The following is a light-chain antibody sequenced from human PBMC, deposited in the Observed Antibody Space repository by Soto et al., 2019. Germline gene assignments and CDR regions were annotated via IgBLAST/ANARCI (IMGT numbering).Light chain of an antibody. J-gene: IGKJ1*01. CDR2: DAS. CDR1: QNIDHW. Sequence: DIQMTQSPSTLSASVGDRVTITCRASQNIDHWLAWYQHKPGKAPKFLIYDASILESGVPSRFSGSGSGTEFTLPISSLQPDDFATCYCQRYNSYSRTFGQGTKVEIK. V-gene: IGKV1-5*01. CDR3: QRYNSYSRT.